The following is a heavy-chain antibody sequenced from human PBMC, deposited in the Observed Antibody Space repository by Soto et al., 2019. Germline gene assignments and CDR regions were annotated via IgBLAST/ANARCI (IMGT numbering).Heavy chain of an antibody. CDR1: GGSVNRGSYY. CDR3: ARDYWANEKRFEA. J-gene: IGHJ5*02. D-gene: IGHD2-8*02. CDR2: VYSSGTT. V-gene: IGHV4-61*01. Sequence: SETLPLTCTVSGGSVNRGSYYWTWIRQSPGRGLEWTGYVYSSGTTKYHPSLKSRHKISVDTPNHQRLLRLGPMSQPATDVYSCARDYWANEKRFEAWGQGKVVTVS.